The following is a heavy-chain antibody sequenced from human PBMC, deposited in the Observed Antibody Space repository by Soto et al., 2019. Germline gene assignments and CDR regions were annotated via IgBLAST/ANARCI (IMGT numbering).Heavy chain of an antibody. J-gene: IGHJ4*02. CDR1: GDSSSSYY. CDR2: ISYSGNT. Sequence: SETLSLTCTLSGDSSSSYYWSWIRQPPGKGLEWIGYISYSGNTNYNPSLKSRVTISIDTSKNQFSLKATSVTAVDTAVYYCGCLRGYRDSPIDFCAQGAQVTVSS. V-gene: IGHV4-59*01. D-gene: IGHD5-12*01. CDR3: GCLRGYRDSPIDF.